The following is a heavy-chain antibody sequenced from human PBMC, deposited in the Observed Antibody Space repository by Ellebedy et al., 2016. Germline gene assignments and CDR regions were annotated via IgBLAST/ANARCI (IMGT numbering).Heavy chain of an antibody. D-gene: IGHD1-26*01. CDR3: ATGYSGTYYEGRGY. CDR1: GFTFSTYN. J-gene: IGHJ2*01. Sequence: GESLKISCAVSGFTFSTYNMNWVRQAPGKGLECVSYISSSTTTIYYADSVKGRFTISRDNAKNSLYLQINSLTAEDTAVYYCATGYSGTYYEGRGYWGRGTLVTVSS. CDR2: ISSSTTTI. V-gene: IGHV3-48*01.